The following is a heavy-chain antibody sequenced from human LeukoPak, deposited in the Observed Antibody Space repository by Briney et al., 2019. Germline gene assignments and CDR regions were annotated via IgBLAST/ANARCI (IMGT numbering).Heavy chain of an antibody. J-gene: IGHJ4*02. D-gene: IGHD3-9*01. V-gene: IGHV1-18*01. CDR3: ARHYDIVTEYYFDY. CDR1: GYTFTSYG. Sequence: WASVKASCKASGYTFTSYGISWVRQAPGQGLEWMGWISAYNGNTNYAQKLQGRVTMTTDTSTSTAYMELRSLRSEDTAVYYCARHYDIVTEYYFDYWGQGTLVTVSS. CDR2: ISAYNGNT.